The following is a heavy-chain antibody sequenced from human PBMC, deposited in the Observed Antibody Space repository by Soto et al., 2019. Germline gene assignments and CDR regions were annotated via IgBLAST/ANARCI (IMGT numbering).Heavy chain of an antibody. D-gene: IGHD6-19*01. Sequence: QVRLVESGGGVVQPGTSLRLSCAASGFSFNSYAMHWVRQAPGKGLEWMAVIWFDGSNKDYADSVKGRFTISRDNSKNTLFLQMNSLSAEDTAVYYCVRAAYSSGWKYFDHWGQETLVTVSS. CDR2: IWFDGSNK. CDR1: GFSFNSYA. J-gene: IGHJ4*02. CDR3: VRAAYSSGWKYFDH. V-gene: IGHV3-33*01.